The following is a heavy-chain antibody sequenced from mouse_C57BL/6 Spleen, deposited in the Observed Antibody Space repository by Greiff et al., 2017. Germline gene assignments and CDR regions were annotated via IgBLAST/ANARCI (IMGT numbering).Heavy chain of an antibody. Sequence: VKLQQSGPGLVQPSQSLSITCTVSGFSLTSYGVHWVRQSPGKGLEWLGVIWSGGSTDYNAAFISRLSISKDNSKSQVFFKMNSLQADDTAIYYCARRSGNWGFDYWGQGTTLTVSS. CDR3: ARRSGNWGFDY. J-gene: IGHJ2*01. D-gene: IGHD4-1*01. V-gene: IGHV2-2*01. CDR2: IWSGGST. CDR1: GFSLTSYG.